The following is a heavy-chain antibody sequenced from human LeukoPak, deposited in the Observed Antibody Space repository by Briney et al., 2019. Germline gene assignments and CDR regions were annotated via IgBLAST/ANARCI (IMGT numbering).Heavy chain of an antibody. CDR2: ISAYNGNT. V-gene: IGHV1-18*01. CDR1: GYTFTSYG. J-gene: IGHJ6*03. Sequence: ASVKVSCKASGYTFTSYGISWVRQAPGQGLEWMGWISAYNGNTNYAQKFQGRVTMTRDTSTSTVYMELSSLRSEDTAVYYCARVGYYYGSGSMDVWGKGTTVTISS. D-gene: IGHD3-10*01. CDR3: ARVGYYYGSGSMDV.